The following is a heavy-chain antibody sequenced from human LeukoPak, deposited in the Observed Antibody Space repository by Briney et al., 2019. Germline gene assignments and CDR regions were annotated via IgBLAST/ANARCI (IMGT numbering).Heavy chain of an antibody. J-gene: IGHJ4*02. Sequence: ASVKVSCKASGYTFTGYYMHWVRQAPGQGLEWMGIINPSGGSTSYAQKFQGRVTMARDTSTSTVYMELSSLRSEDTAVYYCASQPRPYYDILTGYSNWGQGTLVTVSS. V-gene: IGHV1-46*01. CDR1: GYTFTGYY. D-gene: IGHD3-9*01. CDR2: INPSGGST. CDR3: ASQPRPYYDILTGYSN.